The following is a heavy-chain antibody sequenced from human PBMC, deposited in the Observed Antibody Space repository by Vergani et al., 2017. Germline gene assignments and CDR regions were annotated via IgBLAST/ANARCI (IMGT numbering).Heavy chain of an antibody. Sequence: EVQLLESGGDLVQPGESLRLSCVASGFTFTAHGLNWVRQAPGKGLEWVSGISGQNFRTHYADSVKGRFTISRDDSKNTVYLQINSLRAEDTAVYYCARPPENADYGDFDYWGQGTLVTVSS. J-gene: IGHJ4*02. D-gene: IGHD4-17*01. CDR3: ARPPENADYGDFDY. V-gene: IGHV3-23*01. CDR2: ISGQNFRT. CDR1: GFTFTAHG.